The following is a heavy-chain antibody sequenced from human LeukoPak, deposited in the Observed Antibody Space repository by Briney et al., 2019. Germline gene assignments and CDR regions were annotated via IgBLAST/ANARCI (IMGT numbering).Heavy chain of an antibody. CDR1: GYTFTSYG. Sequence: GASVKVSCKASGYTFTSYGISWVRQAPGQGLEWMGRIIPILGISNYAQKFQGRVTITADKSTSTAYVELSSLRSEDTAVYYCVTDSSGYETGFDPWGQGTLVTVSS. CDR2: IIPILGIS. D-gene: IGHD3-22*01. J-gene: IGHJ5*02. CDR3: VTDSSGYETGFDP. V-gene: IGHV1-69*04.